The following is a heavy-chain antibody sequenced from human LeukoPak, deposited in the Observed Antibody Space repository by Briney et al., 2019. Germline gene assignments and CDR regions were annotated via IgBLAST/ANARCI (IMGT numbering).Heavy chain of an antibody. CDR3: VREKGGFGSVL. CDR2: ISGGSTGV. V-gene: IGHV3-48*04. J-gene: IGHJ1*01. D-gene: IGHD3-16*01. Sequence: PGGSLRLSCEGSGFNFNVYGMDWVRQAPGKGLEWISYISGGSTGVFYAASVRGRFTISRDNAQRSLYLHMNSLTAEDTAICYCVREKGGFGSVLWGRGTLVTVSS. CDR1: GFNFNVYG.